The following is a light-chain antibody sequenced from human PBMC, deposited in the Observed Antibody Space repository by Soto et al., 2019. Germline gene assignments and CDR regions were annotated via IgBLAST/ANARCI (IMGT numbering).Light chain of an antibody. V-gene: IGKV3-20*01. Sequence: EIVLTQSPGTLSLSPGERATLSCRASQSVSSSYLAWYQQKPGQAPRLLIYGASSRATGIPDRFSGSGSGTDFTLTISRLEPEDFAVYYCPRYGSSTTTFGQRTKVDI. J-gene: IGKJ1*01. CDR3: PRYGSSTTT. CDR1: QSVSSSY. CDR2: GAS.